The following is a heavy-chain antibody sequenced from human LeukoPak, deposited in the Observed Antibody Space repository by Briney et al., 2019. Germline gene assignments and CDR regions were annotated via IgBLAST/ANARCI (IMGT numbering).Heavy chain of an antibody. Sequence: LPGGSLRLSCAASGFTFSSYAMSWVRQAPGKGLEWVSAISGSGGSTYYADSVKGRFTISRDNSKNTLYLQMNSLRAEDTAVYYCAKDRIAGDAFDIWGQGTMVTVSS. CDR1: GFTFSSYA. V-gene: IGHV3-23*01. CDR3: AKDRIAGDAFDI. CDR2: ISGSGGST. D-gene: IGHD6-13*01. J-gene: IGHJ3*02.